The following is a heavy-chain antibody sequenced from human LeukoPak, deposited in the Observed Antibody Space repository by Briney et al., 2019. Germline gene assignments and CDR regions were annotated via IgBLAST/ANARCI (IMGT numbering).Heavy chain of an antibody. CDR1: GYTFTGYY. D-gene: IGHD6-19*01. Sequence: ASVKVSCKASGYTFTGYYMHWVRQAPGQGLEWMGWINPNSGGTNYAQKFQGRVTMTRDTSISTAYMELSRLRSDDTAVYYCARDCSDSRGWYSDYWGPGSLVTVSS. V-gene: IGHV1-2*02. CDR3: ARDCSDSRGWYSDY. J-gene: IGHJ4*02. CDR2: INPNSGGT.